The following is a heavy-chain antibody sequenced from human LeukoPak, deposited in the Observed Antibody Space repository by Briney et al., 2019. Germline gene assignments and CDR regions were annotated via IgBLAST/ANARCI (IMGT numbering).Heavy chain of an antibody. D-gene: IGHD3-22*01. CDR1: GFSITSDYY. CDR2: FYPGGRT. Sequence: SETLSLTCAVSGFSITSDYYWGWIRQTPGKGLEWVGSFYPGGRTYYSPYLGSRVTMSVDTSKNQFSLNLISVTAADTAVYYCVRMSGYYFPRGQGTLVTVSS. J-gene: IGHJ5*02. V-gene: IGHV4-38-2*01. CDR3: VRMSGYYFP.